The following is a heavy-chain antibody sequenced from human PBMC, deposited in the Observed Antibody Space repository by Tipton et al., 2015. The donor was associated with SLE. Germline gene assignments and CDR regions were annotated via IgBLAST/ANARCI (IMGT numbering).Heavy chain of an antibody. J-gene: IGHJ4*02. Sequence: QLVQSGAEVKKPGASVKVSCKASGYTFTSYGISWVRQAPGQGLEWMGRISAYNGNTNYAQKLQGRVTMTTDTSTSTAYMELRSLRSDDTAVYYCAIGSLLLWFGELPDYWGQGTPVTVSS. CDR1: GYTFTSYG. V-gene: IGHV1-18*01. CDR2: ISAYNGNT. CDR3: AIGSLLLWFGELPDY. D-gene: IGHD3-10*01.